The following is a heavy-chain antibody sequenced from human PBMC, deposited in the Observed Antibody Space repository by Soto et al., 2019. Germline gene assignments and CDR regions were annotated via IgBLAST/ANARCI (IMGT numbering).Heavy chain of an antibody. J-gene: IGHJ4*02. Sequence: QVQLVQSGAEVKKPGSSVKVSCKASGGTFSSYTISWVRQAPGQGLEWMGRIIPILGIANYAQKFQGRVTITADKSTSTAYMELSSLRSEDTAVYSCARARYSGRWWDLSPPFDYWGQGTLVTVSS. V-gene: IGHV1-69*02. D-gene: IGHD6-13*01. CDR1: GGTFSSYT. CDR3: ARARYSGRWWDLSPPFDY. CDR2: IIPILGIA.